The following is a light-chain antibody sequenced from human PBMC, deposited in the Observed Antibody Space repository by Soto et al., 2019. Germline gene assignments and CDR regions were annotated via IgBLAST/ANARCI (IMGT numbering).Light chain of an antibody. CDR3: QQYYHWGLS. V-gene: IGKV3D-15*01. CDR1: QTVAKN. J-gene: IGKJ4*01. Sequence: VMTQSPGNLSVSPGDRVTLFCRASQTVAKNIAWYQVKPAQPPRLLIYDSSTRATGIPATFSGSGSETQFSLTISSLHSEDSAVYYCQQYYHWGLSFGGGTKIEI. CDR2: DSS.